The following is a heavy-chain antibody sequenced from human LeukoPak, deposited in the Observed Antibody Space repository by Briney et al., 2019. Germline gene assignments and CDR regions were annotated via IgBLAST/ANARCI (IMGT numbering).Heavy chain of an antibody. CDR1: GGSFSGYY. CDR2: INHSGST. J-gene: IGHJ5*02. V-gene: IGHV4-34*01. Sequence: SETLSLTCAVYGGSFSGYYWSWIRQPPGKGLEWIGEINHSGSTNYNPSLKSRVTISVDTSKNQFSLKLSSVTAADTAVYYCARGTYYDSSGYYIFGGIPFDPWGQGTLVTVSS. D-gene: IGHD3-22*01. CDR3: ARGTYYDSSGYYIFGGIPFDP.